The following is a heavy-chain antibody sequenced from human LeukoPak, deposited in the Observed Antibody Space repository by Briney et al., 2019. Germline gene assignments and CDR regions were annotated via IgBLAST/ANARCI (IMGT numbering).Heavy chain of an antibody. J-gene: IGHJ4*02. CDR2: IYYSGST. V-gene: IGHV4-59*08. CDR1: GGSISSYY. CDR3: ARLRRFAELLIYFDY. D-gene: IGHD3-10*01. Sequence: SETLSLTCTVSGGSISSYYWSWIRQPPGKGLEWIGYIYYSGSTNYNPSLKSRVTISVDTSKNQFSLKLSSVTAADTAVYYCARLRRFAELLIYFDYWGQGTLVTVSS.